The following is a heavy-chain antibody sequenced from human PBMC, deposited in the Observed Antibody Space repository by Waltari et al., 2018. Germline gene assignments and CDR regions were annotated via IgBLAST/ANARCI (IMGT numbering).Heavy chain of an antibody. CDR1: GFPFSDSD. V-gene: IGHV3-21*03. D-gene: IGHD3-10*01. CDR3: TRDLYGSGGDWFDP. CDR2: IGGTHSNI. J-gene: IGHJ5*02. Sequence: EERLVESGGGLVKPGGSLRLSCVASGFPFSDSDMNWVRQARGTGLEWLSSIGGTHSNIFYAESVRGRFTVSRDNAKNSLYLEMSNVRAEDTGLYYCTRDLYGSGGDWFDPWGQGTLVTVSS.